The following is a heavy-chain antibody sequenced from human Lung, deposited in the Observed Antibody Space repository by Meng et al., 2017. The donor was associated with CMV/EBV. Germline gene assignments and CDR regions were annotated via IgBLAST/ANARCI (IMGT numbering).Heavy chain of an antibody. D-gene: IGHD2/OR15-2a*01. Sequence: GGSLRFXFPPQEFTFGDYAMSWVRQAQGKGLEWVGFIRSKAYGGTTEYAASVKGRFTISRDDSKSIDYLQMNSLKTEDTAMYYCTRDPGLSISWYFDYWGHRTLVTVSS. CDR1: EFTFGDYA. CDR3: TRDPGLSISWYFDY. J-gene: IGHJ4*01. V-gene: IGHV3-49*04. CDR2: IRSKAYGGTT.